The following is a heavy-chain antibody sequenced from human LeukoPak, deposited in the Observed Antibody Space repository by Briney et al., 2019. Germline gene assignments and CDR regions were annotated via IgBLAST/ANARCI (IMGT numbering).Heavy chain of an antibody. CDR3: ARDGGWTFDY. D-gene: IGHD6-19*01. Sequence: PGRSLRLSCAASGFTFSSYGMHWVRQAPGKGLEWMAVISYDGSNKYYADSVKGRFTISRDNSKNTLYLQMNSLRAEDTAVYYCARDGGWTFDYWGQGTLVTVSS. V-gene: IGHV3-30*03. CDR2: ISYDGSNK. J-gene: IGHJ4*02. CDR1: GFTFSSYG.